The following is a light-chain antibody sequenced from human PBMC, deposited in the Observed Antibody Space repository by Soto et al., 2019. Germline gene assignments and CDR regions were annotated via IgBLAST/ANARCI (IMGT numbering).Light chain of an antibody. CDR1: SSNIGAGYD. J-gene: IGLJ1*01. V-gene: IGLV1-40*01. CDR2: GNS. CDR3: QSYDSSLSGYV. Sequence: QPVLTQPPSVSGAPGQGVTISCTGSSSNIGAGYDVHWYQQLPGTAPKLLIYGNSNRPSGVPDRFSGSKSGTSASLAITGLQAEDEADYYCQSYDSSLSGYVFGTGTKVTVL.